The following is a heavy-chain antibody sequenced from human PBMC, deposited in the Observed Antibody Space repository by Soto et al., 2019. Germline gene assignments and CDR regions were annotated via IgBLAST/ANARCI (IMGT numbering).Heavy chain of an antibody. V-gene: IGHV1-3*01. Sequence: QVRLVQSGAEVKKPGASVKVSCKASGYTFTSYAMHWVRQAPGQRLEWMGWINAGNGNTKYSQKFQGRVTITRDTSASTAYMELSSLRSEDTAVYYCARDHGYSYGYVAFDIWGQGTMVTVSS. CDR3: ARDHGYSYGYVAFDI. D-gene: IGHD5-18*01. CDR1: GYTFTSYA. J-gene: IGHJ3*02. CDR2: INAGNGNT.